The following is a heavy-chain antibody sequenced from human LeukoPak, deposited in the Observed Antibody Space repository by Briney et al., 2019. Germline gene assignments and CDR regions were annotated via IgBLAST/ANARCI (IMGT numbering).Heavy chain of an antibody. J-gene: IGHJ5*02. Sequence: EASVKVSCKASGYTFTGSYIHWVRQAPGQRLEWMGWINPNSGGTNYAQKFQGRVTMTRDTSISTVYMELTGLGSDDTAVYYCARGSYEYPNWFDPWGQGTLVIVSS. CDR1: GYTFTGSY. D-gene: IGHD3-16*01. CDR2: INPNSGGT. CDR3: ARGSYEYPNWFDP. V-gene: IGHV1-2*02.